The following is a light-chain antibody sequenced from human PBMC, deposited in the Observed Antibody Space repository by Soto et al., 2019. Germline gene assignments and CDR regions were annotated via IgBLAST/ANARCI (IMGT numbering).Light chain of an antibody. V-gene: IGKV1-39*01. CDR1: QSISSY. Sequence: DIQMTQSPSSLSPSVGDRVTITCRSSQSISSYLNWYQKKAGKDPKLLIYAASSLQSGVPSRFSGSGSGTDFNLTISSLQTEDFATYECQQSYSTTSTFGQGTKVDIK. J-gene: IGKJ1*01. CDR3: QQSYSTTST. CDR2: AAS.